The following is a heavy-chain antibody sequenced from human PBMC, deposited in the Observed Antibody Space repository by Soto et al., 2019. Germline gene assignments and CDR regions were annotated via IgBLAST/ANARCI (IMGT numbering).Heavy chain of an antibody. CDR2: IIPILGIA. D-gene: IGHD4-17*01. CDR1: GGTFSSYT. CDR3: ARRLYGDHKLDWFDP. Sequence: GASVKVSCKASGGTFSSYTISWVRQAPGQGLEWMGRIIPILGIANYAQKFQGRVTITADKSTSTAYMELSSLRSEDTAVYYCARRLYGDHKLDWFDPWGQGTLVTVSS. J-gene: IGHJ5*02. V-gene: IGHV1-69*02.